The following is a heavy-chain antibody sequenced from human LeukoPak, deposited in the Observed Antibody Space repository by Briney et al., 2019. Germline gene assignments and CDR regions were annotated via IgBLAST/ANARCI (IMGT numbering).Heavy chain of an antibody. V-gene: IGHV3-48*03. CDR3: ARTKTLTIRPFDI. CDR2: ISSSGNTI. J-gene: IGHJ3*02. CDR1: GFYFSGYE. Sequence: GGSLRLSCAASGFYFSGYEMNWVRQAPGKGLEWVSYISSSGNTIYYADSVKGRFTISRDNAKNSLYLQMNSLGAEDTAVYFCARTKTLTIRPFDIWGQGTMVTVSS. D-gene: IGHD3-10*01.